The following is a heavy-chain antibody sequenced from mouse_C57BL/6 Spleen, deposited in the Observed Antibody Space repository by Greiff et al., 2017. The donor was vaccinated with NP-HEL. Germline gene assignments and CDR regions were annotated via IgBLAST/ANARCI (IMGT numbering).Heavy chain of an antibody. CDR1: GFTFSSYA. Sequence: EVNVVESGEGLVKPGGSLKLSCAASGFTFSSYAMSWVRQTPEKRLEWVAYISSGGDYIYYADTVKGRFTISRDNARNTLYLQMSSLKSEDTAMYYCTRDGTTVVATSMDYWGQGTSVTVSS. CDR3: TRDGTTVVATSMDY. CDR2: ISSGGDYI. V-gene: IGHV5-9-1*02. J-gene: IGHJ4*01. D-gene: IGHD1-1*01.